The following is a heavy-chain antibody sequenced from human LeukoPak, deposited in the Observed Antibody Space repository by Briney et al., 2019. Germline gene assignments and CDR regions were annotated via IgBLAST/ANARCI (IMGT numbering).Heavy chain of an antibody. CDR2: ISGSGGST. CDR1: GFTFSSYA. D-gene: IGHD3-22*01. V-gene: IGHV3-23*01. J-gene: IGHJ3*02. Sequence: GGSLRLSCAASGFTFSSYAMSWVRQAPGKGLEWVSAISGSGGSTYYADSVKGRFTISRDNSKNTLYLQMNSLRAEDTAVYYCAKTQRGKYYDSSGSGAFDIWGQGTMVTVSS. CDR3: AKTQRGKYYDSSGSGAFDI.